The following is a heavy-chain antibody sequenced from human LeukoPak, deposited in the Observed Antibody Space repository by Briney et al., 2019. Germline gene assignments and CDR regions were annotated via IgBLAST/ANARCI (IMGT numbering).Heavy chain of an antibody. J-gene: IGHJ4*02. CDR2: IKQDGSEK. Sequence: PGGSLRLSCAASGFTFSSYWMSWVRQAPGKGLEWVANIKQDGSEKYYVDSVKGRFTISRDNSKNTLYLQMNGLRAEDTAVYYCGRTSYSNYWGQGTLVTVSS. CDR1: GFTFSSYW. V-gene: IGHV3-7*03. CDR3: GRTSYSNY. D-gene: IGHD6-13*01.